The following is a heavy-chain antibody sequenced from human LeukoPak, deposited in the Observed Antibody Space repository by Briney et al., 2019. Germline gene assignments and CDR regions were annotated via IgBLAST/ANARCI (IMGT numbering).Heavy chain of an antibody. V-gene: IGHV3-33*01. J-gene: IGHJ4*02. CDR3: ARDRRRYYGSGSYWADY. D-gene: IGHD3-10*01. CDR1: GFTFSSYG. Sequence: GRSLRLSCAASGFTFSSYGMHWVRQAPGKGLEWVAVIWYDRSNKYYADSVKGRFTISRDNSKNTLYLQMNSLRAEDTAVYYCARDRRRYYGSGSYWADYWGQGTLVTVSS. CDR2: IWYDRSNK.